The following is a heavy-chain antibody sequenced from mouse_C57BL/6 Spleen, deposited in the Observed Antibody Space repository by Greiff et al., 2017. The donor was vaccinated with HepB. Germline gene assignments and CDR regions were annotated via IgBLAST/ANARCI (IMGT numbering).Heavy chain of an antibody. CDR2: IYPGDGDT. CDR1: GYAFSSSW. V-gene: IGHV1-82*01. Sequence: VHLVESGPELVKPGASVKISCKASGYAFSSSWMNWVKQRPGKGLEWIGRIYPGDGDTNYNGKFKGKATLTAYKSSSTAYMQLSSLTSEDSAVYFCARNYYGSSYVPFDYWGQGTTLTVSS. J-gene: IGHJ2*01. D-gene: IGHD1-1*01. CDR3: ARNYYGSSYVPFDY.